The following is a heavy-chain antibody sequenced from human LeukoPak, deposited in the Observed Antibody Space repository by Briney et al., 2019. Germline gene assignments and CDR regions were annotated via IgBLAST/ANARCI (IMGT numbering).Heavy chain of an antibody. V-gene: IGHV3-74*01. Sequence: PGGSLRLSCAASGFTFSSYWMHWVRQAPGKGLVWVSRTNSDGSSTSYADSVKGRFTISRDNAKNTLYLQMNSLRAEDTAVYYCARLSGYYYYYGMDVWGKGTTVTVSS. D-gene: IGHD5-12*01. CDR3: ARLSGYYYYYGMDV. CDR2: TNSDGSST. J-gene: IGHJ6*04. CDR1: GFTFSSYW.